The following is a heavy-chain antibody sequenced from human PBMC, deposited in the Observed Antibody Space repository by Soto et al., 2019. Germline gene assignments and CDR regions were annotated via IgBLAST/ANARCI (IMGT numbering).Heavy chain of an antibody. Sequence: GGSLRLSCAASGFTFSDYYMSWIRQAPGKGLERVSYISSSGSTIYYADSVKGRFTISRDNAKNSLYLQMNSLRDEDTAVYYCARDMDYYNSSGYYLHYGMDVCGQGSTVTVS. J-gene: IGHJ6*02. CDR2: ISSSGSTI. CDR1: GFTFSDYY. CDR3: ARDMDYYNSSGYYLHYGMDV. D-gene: IGHD3-22*01. V-gene: IGHV3-11*01.